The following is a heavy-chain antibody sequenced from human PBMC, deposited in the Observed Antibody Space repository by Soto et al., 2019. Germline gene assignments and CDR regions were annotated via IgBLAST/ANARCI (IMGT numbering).Heavy chain of an antibody. D-gene: IGHD2-21*02. J-gene: IGHJ6*02. Sequence: QITLKESGPTLVKPTQTLTLTCTFSGFSLSTGGVGVGWIRQPPGKALEWLELIYWDDDKRYSPSLKSRLTVTKHTSENQLVLTMTNMDPVDTATYYCAHSRCGGDCLRSYSSHYYYGMDVWGQGTTVTVSS. V-gene: IGHV2-5*02. CDR2: IYWDDDK. CDR3: AHSRCGGDCLRSYSSHYYYGMDV. CDR1: GFSLSTGGVG.